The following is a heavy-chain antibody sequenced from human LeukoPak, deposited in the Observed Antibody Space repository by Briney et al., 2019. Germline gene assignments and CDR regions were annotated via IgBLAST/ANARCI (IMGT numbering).Heavy chain of an antibody. CDR2: IYYSGST. Sequence: SETLSLTCTVSGGSISSSSHYWGWIRQPPGKGLEWIGSIYYSGSTYYNPSLKSRVTISVDTSKNQFSLKLSSVTAADTAVYYCARQRVYDILTGYGNPFDYWGQGTLVTVSS. CDR3: ARQRVYDILTGYGNPFDY. D-gene: IGHD3-9*01. V-gene: IGHV4-39*01. J-gene: IGHJ4*02. CDR1: GGSISSSSHY.